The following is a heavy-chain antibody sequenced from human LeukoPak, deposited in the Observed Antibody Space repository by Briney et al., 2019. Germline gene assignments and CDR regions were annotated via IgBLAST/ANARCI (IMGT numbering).Heavy chain of an antibody. CDR2: ISGSGGST. CDR1: GFTFGDYA. J-gene: IGHJ4*02. Sequence: GGSLRLSCTASGFTFGDYAISWVRQAPGKGLEWVSAISGSGGSTYYADSVKGRFTVSRDNSKNTLYLQTNSLRAEDTAIYSCARGARSTSFDYWGQGTLVTVSS. D-gene: IGHD2/OR15-2a*01. V-gene: IGHV3-23*01. CDR3: ARGARSTSFDY.